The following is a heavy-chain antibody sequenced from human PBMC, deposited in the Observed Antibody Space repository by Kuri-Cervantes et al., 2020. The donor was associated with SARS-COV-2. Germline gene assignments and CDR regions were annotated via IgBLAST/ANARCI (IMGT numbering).Heavy chain of an antibody. CDR1: GGTFRSYA. CDR3: ARGGVVPAVLNNNYYAMDV. CDR2: INPVFGIA. J-gene: IGHJ6*02. D-gene: IGHD2-2*01. V-gene: IGHV1-69*17. Sequence: SVTVSCQASGGTFRSYAISWVRQALGQVLEWMVGINPVFGIANSAQKFQGRVTIPADKSTSTACMEMRSLRSEDTAVYYCARGGVVPAVLNNNYYAMDVWPQGTTVTGYS.